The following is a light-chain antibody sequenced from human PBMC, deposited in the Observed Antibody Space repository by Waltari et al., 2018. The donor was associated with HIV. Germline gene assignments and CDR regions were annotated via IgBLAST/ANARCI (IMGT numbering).Light chain of an antibody. CDR3: NSYASDDTVV. CDR2: GVT. J-gene: IGLJ2*01. CDR1: NRNIGFFNL. Sequence: QSALTQPDSVSGSPGQSLTISCTGPNRNIGFFNLVSWYRQYPGKAPQLIIYGVTSRPSGSASRFAGSKSGNTASLTISGLQVDDEADYYCNSYASDDTVVFGGGTKLTVL. V-gene: IGLV2-14*01.